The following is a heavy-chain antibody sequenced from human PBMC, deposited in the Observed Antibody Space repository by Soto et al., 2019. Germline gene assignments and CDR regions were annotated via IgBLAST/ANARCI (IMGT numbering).Heavy chain of an antibody. V-gene: IGHV3-23*01. Sequence: VGSLRHSCASSGFTFSDYAMTLVRQAPEKGLEWVSTINSGGGTFYADSVRGRFTISRDNSKSTLYLHMGSLRAEDTAIFYCAKDTLIGTTGWFDPWGQGSLVTVSS. J-gene: IGHJ5*02. CDR1: GFTFSDYA. D-gene: IGHD1-1*01. CDR2: INSGGGT. CDR3: AKDTLIGTTGWFDP.